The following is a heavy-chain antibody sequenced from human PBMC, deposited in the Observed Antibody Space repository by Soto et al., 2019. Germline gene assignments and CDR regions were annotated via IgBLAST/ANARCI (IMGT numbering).Heavy chain of an antibody. D-gene: IGHD6-13*01. CDR3: ATAAAGTFPHCY. Sequence: NPGGSLRLSCAASGFTFSNAWMSWVRQAPGKGLEWVGRIKRKTDGGTTDYAAPVKGRFTISRDDSKNTLYLQMNSLKAEDTDVYYCATAAAGTFPHCYWGQGT. V-gene: IGHV3-15*01. J-gene: IGHJ4*02. CDR1: GFTFSNAW. CDR2: IKRKTDGGTT.